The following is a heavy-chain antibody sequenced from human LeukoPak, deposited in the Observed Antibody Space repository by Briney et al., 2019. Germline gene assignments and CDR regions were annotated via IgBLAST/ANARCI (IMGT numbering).Heavy chain of an antibody. Sequence: WIRQPPGKGLEWVSSISSSSSYIYYADSVKGRFTISRDNAKNSLYLQMNSLRAEDTAVYYCARIAAAGTAYNWFDPWGQGTLVTVSS. CDR2: ISSSSSYI. V-gene: IGHV3-21*01. J-gene: IGHJ5*02. D-gene: IGHD6-13*01. CDR3: ARIAAAGTAYNWFDP.